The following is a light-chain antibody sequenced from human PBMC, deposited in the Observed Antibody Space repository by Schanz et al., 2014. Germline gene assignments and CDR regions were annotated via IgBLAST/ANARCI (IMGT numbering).Light chain of an antibody. J-gene: IGLJ3*02. CDR3: CSYPGSYWV. CDR2: DVN. V-gene: IGLV2-11*01. Sequence: QSALTQPRSVSGSPGQSVTISCTGTNSDVGGYNYVSWYQQHPGKAPKLMIYDVNKRPSGVPDRFSGSKSGNTASLTISGLQAEDEADYYSCSYPGSYWVFGGGTKLTVL. CDR1: NSDVGGYNY.